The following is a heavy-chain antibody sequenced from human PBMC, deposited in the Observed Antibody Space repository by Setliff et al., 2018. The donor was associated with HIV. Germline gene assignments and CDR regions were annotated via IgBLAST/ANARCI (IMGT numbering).Heavy chain of an antibody. D-gene: IGHD6-13*01. CDR3: ASDYSSRHDAFDL. Sequence: SETLSLTCAVYGGSFSGYYWSWIRQPPGKGLEWIGKINLGGSTSYNPSLKSRVTISIDTSKNRFPLNLSSVTAADTAVYYCASDYSSRHDAFDLWGQGTVVTVSS. CDR2: INLGGST. V-gene: IGHV4-34*01. J-gene: IGHJ3*01. CDR1: GGSFSGYY.